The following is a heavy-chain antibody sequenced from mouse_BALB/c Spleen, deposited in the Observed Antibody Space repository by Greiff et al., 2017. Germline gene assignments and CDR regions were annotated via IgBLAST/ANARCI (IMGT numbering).Heavy chain of an antibody. CDR1: GFTFSSYA. J-gene: IGHJ4*01. CDR2: ISSGGSYT. CDR3: ARVLRYAMDY. Sequence: EVKLMESGGGLVKPGGSLKLSCAASGFTFSSYAMSWVRQSPEKRLEWVAEISSGGSYTYYPDTVTGRFTISRDNAKNTLYLQMSSLKSEDTAMYYCARVLRYAMDYWGQGTSVTVSS. D-gene: IGHD1-1*01. V-gene: IGHV5-9-4*01.